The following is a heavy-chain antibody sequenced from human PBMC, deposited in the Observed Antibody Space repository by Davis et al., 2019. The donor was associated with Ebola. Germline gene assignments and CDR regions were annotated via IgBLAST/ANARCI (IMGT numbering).Heavy chain of an antibody. CDR3: ARSRFLEWLFFDY. D-gene: IGHD3-3*01. V-gene: IGHV4-59*01. CDR2: TYYSGST. J-gene: IGHJ4*02. CDR1: GGPISSYY. Sequence: GSLRLSCTASGGPISSYYWSWIRQPPGKGLEWIGYTYYSGSTNYNPSLKSRVTISVDTSKNQFSLKLSSVTAADTAVYYCARSRFLEWLFFDYWGQGTLVTVSS.